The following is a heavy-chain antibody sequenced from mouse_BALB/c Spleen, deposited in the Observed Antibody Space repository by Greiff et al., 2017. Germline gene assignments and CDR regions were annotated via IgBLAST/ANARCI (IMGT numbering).Heavy chain of an antibody. D-gene: IGHD3-1*01. Sequence: DVKLQESGAELVRPGALVKLSCKASGFNIKDYYMHWVKQRPEQGLEWIGWIDPENGNTIYDPKFQGKASITADTSSNTAYLQLSSLTSEDTAVYYCARGLLYAMDYWGQGTSVTVSS. V-gene: IGHV14-1*02. CDR3: ARGLLYAMDY. CDR1: GFNIKDYY. CDR2: IDPENGNT. J-gene: IGHJ4*01.